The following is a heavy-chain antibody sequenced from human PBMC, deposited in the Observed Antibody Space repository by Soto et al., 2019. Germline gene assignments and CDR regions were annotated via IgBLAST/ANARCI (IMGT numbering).Heavy chain of an antibody. CDR2: ISSTTNYI. V-gene: IGHV3-21*01. J-gene: IGHJ4*02. Sequence: PGGSLRLSCAASGFTFTRYSMNWVRQAPGKGLEWVSSISSTTNYIYYADSMKGRLTVSRDNAKNSVYLEMNSLSAEDTALYYCARESEDLTSKFDYWGQGTLVTVSS. CDR1: GFTFTRYS. CDR3: ARESEDLTSKFDY.